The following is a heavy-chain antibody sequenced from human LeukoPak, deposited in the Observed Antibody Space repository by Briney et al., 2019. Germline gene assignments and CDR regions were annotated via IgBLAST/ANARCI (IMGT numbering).Heavy chain of an antibody. CDR2: ISAYNGNT. D-gene: IGHD6-13*01. J-gene: IGHJ6*02. V-gene: IGHV1-18*01. Sequence: ASVTVSCTASGYTFTSYGISWVRQAPGQGLEWMGWISAYNGNTNYAQKLQGRVTMTTDTSTGTAYMELRSLRSDDTAVYYCARDVRSSRWYYHGMDVWGQGTTVTVSS. CDR3: ARDVRSSRWYYHGMDV. CDR1: GYTFTSYG.